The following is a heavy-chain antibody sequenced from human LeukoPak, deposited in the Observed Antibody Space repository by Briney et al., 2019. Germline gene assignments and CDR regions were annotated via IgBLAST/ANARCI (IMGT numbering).Heavy chain of an antibody. J-gene: IGHJ5*02. V-gene: IGHV3-7*01. CDR3: ARDCYYDSSGYYYFHWFDP. D-gene: IGHD3-22*01. Sequence: GGSLRLSCAASGFTFSSYWMSWVRQAPGKGLEWVANIKQDGSEKYYVDSVKGRFTISRDNAKNSLYLQMNSLRAEDTAVYYCARDCYYDSSGYYYFHWFDPWGQGTLVTVSS. CDR2: IKQDGSEK. CDR1: GFTFSSYW.